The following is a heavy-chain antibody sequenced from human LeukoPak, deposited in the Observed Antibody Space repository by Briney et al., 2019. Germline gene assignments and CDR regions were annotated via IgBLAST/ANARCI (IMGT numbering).Heavy chain of an antibody. Sequence: ASVKVSCKASGYTFTSYGISWVRQAHGQGLEWMGWISAYNGDTNYAQKLQGRVTMTTDTSTSTAYMELRSLRSDDTAVYYCARDPIFGVVIRLDHWGQGTLVTVSS. D-gene: IGHD3-3*01. V-gene: IGHV1-18*01. CDR3: ARDPIFGVVIRLDH. J-gene: IGHJ4*02. CDR1: GYTFTSYG. CDR2: ISAYNGDT.